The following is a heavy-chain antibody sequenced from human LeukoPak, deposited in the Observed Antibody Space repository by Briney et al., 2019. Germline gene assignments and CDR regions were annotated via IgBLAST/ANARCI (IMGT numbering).Heavy chain of an antibody. CDR3: AKSPEPYCSSTSLLWCYFDY. CDR2: ISSSGGST. CDR1: GFTFSSYA. D-gene: IGHD2-2*01. J-gene: IGHJ4*02. V-gene: IGHV3-23*01. Sequence: GGSLRLSCAASGFTFSSYAMSWVRQAPGKGLEWVSAISSSGGSTYYADSVKGRFTISRDNSKNTLYLQMNSLRAEDTAVYYCAKSPEPYCSSTSLLWCYFDYWGQGTLVTVSS.